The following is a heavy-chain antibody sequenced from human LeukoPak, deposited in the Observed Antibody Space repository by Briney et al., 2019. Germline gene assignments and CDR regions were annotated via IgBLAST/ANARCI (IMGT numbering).Heavy chain of an antibody. D-gene: IGHD5-24*01. CDR3: ARVRRDGCNYPDAFDI. CDR1: GGSVSSGSYY. Sequence: SETLSLTCTVSGGSVSSGSYYWGWIRQPPGKGLEWIGSIYYSGSTYYNPSLKSRVTISVDTSKNQFSLKLSSVTAADTAVYYCARVRRDGCNYPDAFDIWGQGTMVTVSS. CDR2: IYYSGST. V-gene: IGHV4-39*07. J-gene: IGHJ3*02.